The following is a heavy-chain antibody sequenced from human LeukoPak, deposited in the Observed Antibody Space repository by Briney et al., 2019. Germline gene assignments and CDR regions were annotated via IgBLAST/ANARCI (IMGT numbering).Heavy chain of an antibody. D-gene: IGHD3-10*01. CDR2: IKTDGSIT. CDR1: GFSFSVYW. CDR3: ARDLGYYGSYNWFDP. Sequence: GGSLRLSCAASGFSFSVYWMHWVRQAPGKGPVWVSRIKTDGSITDYADSVKGRFTISRDNAKNTLYLQMNSLRAEDTAVYYCARDLGYYGSYNWFDPWGQGTLVTVSS. J-gene: IGHJ5*02. V-gene: IGHV3-74*01.